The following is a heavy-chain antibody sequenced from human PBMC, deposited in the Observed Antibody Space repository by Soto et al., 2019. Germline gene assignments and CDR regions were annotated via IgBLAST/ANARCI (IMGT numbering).Heavy chain of an antibody. CDR1: GFTFSSYG. J-gene: IGHJ5*02. CDR3: AKGETYGSGSYYRGYNWFDP. CDR2: ISYDGSNK. V-gene: IGHV3-30*18. D-gene: IGHD3-10*01. Sequence: QVQLVESGGGVVQPGRSLRLSGAASGFTFSSYGMHWVRQAPGKGLEWVAVISYDGSNKYYADSVKGRFTISRDNSKNTLYLQMNSLRAEDTAVYYCAKGETYGSGSYYRGYNWFDPWGQGTLVTVSS.